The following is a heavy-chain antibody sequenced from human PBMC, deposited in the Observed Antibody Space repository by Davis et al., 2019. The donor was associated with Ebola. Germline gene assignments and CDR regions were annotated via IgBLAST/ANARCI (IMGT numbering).Heavy chain of an antibody. CDR2: IRSKAYGGKP. D-gene: IGHD6-6*01. Sequence: GGSLRLSCRGYGYGFTFGDYAINWVRQAPGKGLEWVGFIRSKAYGGKPAYAASVKGRFTISRVDSKTIAYLQLDSLKTEDTAVYYCSRDLKQRPPSYYYGMDVWGQGTTVTVSS. CDR1: GYGFTFGDYA. V-gene: IGHV3-49*04. J-gene: IGHJ6*02. CDR3: SRDLKQRPPSYYYGMDV.